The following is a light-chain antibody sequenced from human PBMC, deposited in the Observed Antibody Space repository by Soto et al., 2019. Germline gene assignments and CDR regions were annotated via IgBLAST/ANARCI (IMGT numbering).Light chain of an antibody. CDR3: QQYGSSPPYT. CDR2: AAS. J-gene: IGKJ2*01. V-gene: IGKV3-20*01. CDR1: ETVNNNF. Sequence: IVLTQSPGTLSLSPGERATLSCRASETVNNNFLDWYQQKPGQAPRLLIFAASRRATGIPDRFIGSGSGTDFTLTISRLEPEDFVVYYCQQYGSSPPYTFGQGTKLEIK.